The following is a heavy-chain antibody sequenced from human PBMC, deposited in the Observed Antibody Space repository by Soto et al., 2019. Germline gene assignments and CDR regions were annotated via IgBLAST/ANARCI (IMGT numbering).Heavy chain of an antibody. J-gene: IGHJ6*02. V-gene: IGHV1-18*01. CDR1: GYTFTSYG. CDR2: ISAYNGNT. D-gene: IGHD4-4*01. CDR3: ARDYSNTLHYYYYYGMDV. Sequence: QVQLVQSGAEVKKPGASVKVSCKASGYTFTSYGISWVRQAPGQGLEWMGWISAYNGNTNYAQKLQGRVTMTTDTSTTTAYMELRSSRSDDTAVYYCARDYSNTLHYYYYYGMDVWGQGTTVTVSS.